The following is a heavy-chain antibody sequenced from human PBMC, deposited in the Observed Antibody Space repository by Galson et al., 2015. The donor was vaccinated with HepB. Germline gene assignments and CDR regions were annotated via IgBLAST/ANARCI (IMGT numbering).Heavy chain of an antibody. CDR3: ARVCVFCHYSESSASAYDI. D-gene: IGHD3-22*01. CDR1: GSTFTTYG. Sequence: SVTVSCKASGSTFTTYGISWVRQAPGQGLEWMGWIRADNANTHYAHKFQGRVTMTTDTSTSTAYMELRSLTCDDTAVYYCARVCVFCHYSESSASAYDIWGQGTLVTVSS. CDR2: IRADNANT. V-gene: IGHV1-18*04. J-gene: IGHJ3*02.